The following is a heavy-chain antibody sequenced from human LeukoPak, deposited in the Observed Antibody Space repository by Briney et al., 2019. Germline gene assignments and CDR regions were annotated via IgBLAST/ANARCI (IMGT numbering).Heavy chain of an antibody. Sequence: GGSLRLSCAASGFSFSNYIMNWVRQSPGKGLEWVSGISGSGGSTYSADSVKGRFTISRDNSKKTVYLQMNSLRAEDTAVYYCAKDRGLVGSTPSNFDYWGQGTLVTVSS. D-gene: IGHD1-26*01. J-gene: IGHJ4*02. CDR1: GFSFSNYI. V-gene: IGHV3-23*01. CDR2: ISGSGGST. CDR3: AKDRGLVGSTPSNFDY.